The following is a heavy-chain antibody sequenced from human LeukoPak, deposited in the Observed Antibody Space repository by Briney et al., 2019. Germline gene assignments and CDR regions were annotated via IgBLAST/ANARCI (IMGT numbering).Heavy chain of an antibody. J-gene: IGHJ6*02. CDR1: GVIFS. D-gene: IGHD1-26*01. Sequence: SVKVSCKASGVIFSISWVRQAHGQGLEWMGRIIPRLDTTNYAQKFQGRVTITTDKSTDTVYMELRRLRSEDTAVYYCANLVGPLDVWGQGTTVSVSS. CDR2: IIPRLDTT. V-gene: IGHV1-69*08. CDR3: ANLVGPLDV.